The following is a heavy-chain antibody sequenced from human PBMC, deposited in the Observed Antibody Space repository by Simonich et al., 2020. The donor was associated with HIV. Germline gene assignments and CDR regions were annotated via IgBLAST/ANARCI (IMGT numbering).Heavy chain of an antibody. Sequence: QVQLQQWGAGLLKPSETLSLTCAVYGGSVSGYYWSWFRQPPGKGLEWIWEINHREITNYKSSLNSRATISVDKSKNQFSLKLSSVTAADTAIYYCARRDRELILYFDYWGQGNLVTVSS. V-gene: IGHV4-34*01. CDR1: GGSVSGYY. J-gene: IGHJ4*02. CDR2: INHREIT. CDR3: ARRDRELILYFDY. D-gene: IGHD3-3*01.